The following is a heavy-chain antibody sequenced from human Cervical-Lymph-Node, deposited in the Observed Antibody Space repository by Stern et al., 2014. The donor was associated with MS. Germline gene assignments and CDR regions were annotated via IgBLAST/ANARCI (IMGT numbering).Heavy chain of an antibody. CDR3: ACRRRSDPDY. CDR1: GYTFTSYA. CDR2: INAGNGNT. J-gene: IGHJ4*02. Sequence: QVQLVQSGAEVKKPGASVKVSCKASGYTFTSYAMHWVRQAPGQRLELMGWINAGNGNTKCSQKFQGRVTITRDTSASTAYMELSSLRSEDTAVYYCACRRRSDPDYWGQGTLVTVSS. V-gene: IGHV1-3*01.